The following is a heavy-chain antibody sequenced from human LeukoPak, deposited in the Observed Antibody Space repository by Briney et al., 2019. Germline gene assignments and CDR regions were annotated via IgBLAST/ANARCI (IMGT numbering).Heavy chain of an antibody. J-gene: IGHJ4*02. CDR3: AKYTVTTVSAFDY. D-gene: IGHD4-17*01. CDR2: ISGSGGST. V-gene: IGHV3-23*01. CDR1: GFTFSSYA. Sequence: GGPLRLSCAASGFTFSSYAMSWVRQAPGKGLEWVSAISGSGGSTYYADSVKGRFTISRGNSKNTLYLQMNSLRAEDTAVYYCAKYTVTTVSAFDYWGQGTLVTVSS.